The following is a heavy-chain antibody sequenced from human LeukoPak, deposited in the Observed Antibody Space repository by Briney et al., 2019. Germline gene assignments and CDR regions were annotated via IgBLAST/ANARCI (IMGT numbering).Heavy chain of an antibody. J-gene: IGHJ4*02. CDR1: GYTFTSYD. CDR3: ARDIPYYSSGWYFDY. CDR2: ISPNSGGT. V-gene: IGHV1-2*02. Sequence: GASVKVSCKASGYTFTSYDINWVRQATGQGLEWMGWISPNSGGTNYAQKFQGRVTMTRDTSISTAYMELSRLRSDDTAVYYCARDIPYYSSGWYFDYWGQGTLVTVSS. D-gene: IGHD6-19*01.